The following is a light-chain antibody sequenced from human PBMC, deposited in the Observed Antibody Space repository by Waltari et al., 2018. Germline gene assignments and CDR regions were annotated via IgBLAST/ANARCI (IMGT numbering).Light chain of an antibody. CDR2: GNR. J-gene: IGLJ1*01. CDR1: SSNIGAGYD. CDR3: QSYDSSLRGSEV. Sequence: QSVLTQPPSVSGAPGKRVTISCTGSSSNIGAGYDVHWYQQLPGTAPKLLSYGNRHRPSGGPDRFFGSKSGTSASLAITGLQAEDEADYYCQSYDSSLRGSEVFGTGTKVTVL. V-gene: IGLV1-40*01.